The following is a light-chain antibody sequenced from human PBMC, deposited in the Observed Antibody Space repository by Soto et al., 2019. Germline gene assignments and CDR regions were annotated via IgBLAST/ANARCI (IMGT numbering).Light chain of an antibody. Sequence: EVVMTQSPATLSVSPGERATLSCRASQSVRSNLVWYQQKPGQPPRLLIYDASTRATGIPARFSGSGSGPDFTLTISSLQSEDLALYFCQQCNNWPYTFGLGTKLEIK. J-gene: IGKJ2*01. CDR1: QSVRSN. CDR2: DAS. CDR3: QQCNNWPYT. V-gene: IGKV3-15*01.